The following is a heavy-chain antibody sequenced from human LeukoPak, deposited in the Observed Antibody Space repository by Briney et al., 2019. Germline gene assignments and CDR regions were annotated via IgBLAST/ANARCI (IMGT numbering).Heavy chain of an antibody. V-gene: IGHV1-69*05. CDR2: IIPRLGTT. J-gene: IGHJ4*02. Sequence: ASVKVSCKASGGTFNSYAINWVRQAPGRGLEWMGGIIPRLGTTKYIEKFQGRITITTDESTTTAYMELTSLRSEDTAMYYCAADGTDWGQGTLVTVSS. CDR3: AADGTD. CDR1: GGTFNSYA.